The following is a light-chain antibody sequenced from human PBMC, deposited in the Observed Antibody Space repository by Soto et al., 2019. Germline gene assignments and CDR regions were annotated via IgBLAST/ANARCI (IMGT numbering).Light chain of an antibody. CDR2: DAS. CDR1: QSISGW. J-gene: IGKJ1*01. V-gene: IGKV1-5*01. Sequence: DIQMTQSPSTLSASVGDRVTITCRASQSISGWLAWYQQKPGTAPKILIYDASILESGVPSRFSGSGSGTEFTPTISSLQPDDFATYYCQQYNSYSWTFGQGTKVEIK. CDR3: QQYNSYSWT.